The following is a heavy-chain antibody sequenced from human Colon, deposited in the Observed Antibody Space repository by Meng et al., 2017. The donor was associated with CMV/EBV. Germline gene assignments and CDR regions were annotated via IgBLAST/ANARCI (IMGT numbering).Heavy chain of an antibody. Sequence: QVQLVQSGAEVKKPGASVKVSCKASGYSFASYDLNWVRLTDGQGLEWVAWMDPGSGNSTHAQRLQGRITLTRDTSTTTAYMELINLRSEDTAVYFCARGNSWFVYWGQGTLVTVSS. CDR3: ARGNSWFVY. J-gene: IGHJ4*02. V-gene: IGHV1-8*01. D-gene: IGHD3-10*01. CDR2: MDPGSGNS. CDR1: GYSFASYD.